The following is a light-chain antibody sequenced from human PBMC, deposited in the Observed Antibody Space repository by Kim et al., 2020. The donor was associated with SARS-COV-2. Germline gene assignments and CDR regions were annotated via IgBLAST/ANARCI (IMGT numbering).Light chain of an antibody. V-gene: IGKV3-20*01. CDR1: QSVTSSH. J-gene: IGKJ1*01. CDR3: QYYGDSPLWA. CDR2: GTS. Sequence: PGERATLSCRASQSVTSSHLAWYQQKPGQAPRLLICGTSSRATGIPDRFSGSGSGTDFGLTISRLEPEDFAVYYCQYYGDSPLWAFGQGTKV.